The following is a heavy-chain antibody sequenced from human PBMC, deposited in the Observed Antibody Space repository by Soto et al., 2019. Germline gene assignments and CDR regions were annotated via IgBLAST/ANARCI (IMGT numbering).Heavy chain of an antibody. J-gene: IGHJ4*02. CDR3: ANLHPSIAANY. CDR2: IIPIFGTG. Sequence: SVKVSCKASGDTFSTYTITWMRQAPGQGLEWMGGIIPIFGTGNYAQKFQGRFTISRDNSKNTLYLQMNSLRAEDTAVYYCANLHPSIAANYWGQGTLVTVSS. V-gene: IGHV1-69*05. D-gene: IGHD6-13*01. CDR1: GDTFSTYT.